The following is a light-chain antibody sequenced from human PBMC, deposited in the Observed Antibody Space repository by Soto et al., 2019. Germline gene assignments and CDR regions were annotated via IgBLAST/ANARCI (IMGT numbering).Light chain of an antibody. V-gene: IGLV1-44*01. CDR1: PSNIGTNA. Sequence: QSVLTQPPSASGTPGQTVTISCSGSPSNIGTNAVNWYQQLPGTAPKLIIYNNDQRPSGVPDRFSGSKSDTSASLAISGLQSEYEADYYCAAWDDSLNGVLFGGGTKLTVL. CDR3: AAWDDSLNGVL. CDR2: NND. J-gene: IGLJ2*01.